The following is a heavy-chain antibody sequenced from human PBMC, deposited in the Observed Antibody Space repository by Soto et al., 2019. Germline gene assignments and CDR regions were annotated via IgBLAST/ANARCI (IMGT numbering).Heavy chain of an antibody. V-gene: IGHV4-34*01. Sequence: PSETLSLTCAVYGGSFSGYYWSWIRQPPGKGLEWIGEINHSGSTNYNPSLKSRVTISVDTSKNQFSLKLSSVTAADTAVYYCARAAGLLEDRYYFDYWGQGTLVTVSS. CDR3: ARAAGLLEDRYYFDY. J-gene: IGHJ4*02. CDR1: GGSFSGYY. CDR2: INHSGST. D-gene: IGHD3-10*01.